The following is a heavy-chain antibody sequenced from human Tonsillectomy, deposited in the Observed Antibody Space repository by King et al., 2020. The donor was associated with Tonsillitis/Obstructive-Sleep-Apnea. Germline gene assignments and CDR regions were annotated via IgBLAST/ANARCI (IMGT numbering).Heavy chain of an antibody. J-gene: IGHJ6*03. CDR1: GGSISSSSYY. D-gene: IGHD1-26*01. V-gene: IGHV4-39*01. CDR2: IYYSGST. CDR3: VRNEGLVGGTKYMDV. Sequence: QLQESGPGLVKPSETLSLTCTVSGGSISSSSYYWGWIRQSPGKGLEWIGTIYYSGSTYYNPSLKSRVTISVDTSKNQFSLKLSSVTAADTAVYYCVRNEGLVGGTKYMDVWGKGTTVTVSS.